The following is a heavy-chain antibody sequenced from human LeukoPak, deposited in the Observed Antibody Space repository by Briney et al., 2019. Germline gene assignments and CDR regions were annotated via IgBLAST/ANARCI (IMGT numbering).Heavy chain of an antibody. CDR2: INHSGST. CDR1: GGSFSGYY. D-gene: IGHD6-13*01. V-gene: IGHV4-34*01. J-gene: IGHJ4*02. CDR3: ASWPGSS. Sequence: SETLSLTCAVYGGSFSGYYWSWIRQPPGKGLEWIGEINHSGSTNYNPSLKSRVTISVDTSKNQFSLKLSSVTAADTAVYYCASWPGSSWGQGTLVTVSS.